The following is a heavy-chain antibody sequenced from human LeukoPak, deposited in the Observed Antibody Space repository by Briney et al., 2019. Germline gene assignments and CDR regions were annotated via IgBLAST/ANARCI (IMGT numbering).Heavy chain of an antibody. CDR1: GGTFSSYA. CDR3: ARVYDSSGYEGLAAFDI. J-gene: IGHJ3*02. V-gene: IGHV1-69*13. CDR2: IIPIFGTA. D-gene: IGHD3-22*01. Sequence: ASVKVSCKASGGTFSSYAISWVRQAPGQGLEWMGGIIPIFGTANYAQKFQGRVTITADESTSTAYMELSSLRSEDTAVYYCARVYDSSGYEGLAAFDIWGQGTMVTVSS.